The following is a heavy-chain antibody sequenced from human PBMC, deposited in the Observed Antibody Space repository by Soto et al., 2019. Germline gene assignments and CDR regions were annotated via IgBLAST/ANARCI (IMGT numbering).Heavy chain of an antibody. V-gene: IGHV1-18*01. CDR1: GYTFTSYG. CDR2: ISAYNGNT. J-gene: IGHJ5*02. CDR3: ARGIVGDFWSGYYTDNWFDP. Sequence: ASVKVSCKASGYTFTSYGISWVRQAPGQGLEWMGWISAYNGNTNYAQKLQGRVTMTTDTSTSTAYMELRSLRSDDTAVYYCARGIVGDFWSGYYTDNWFDPWGQGTLVTVSS. D-gene: IGHD3-3*01.